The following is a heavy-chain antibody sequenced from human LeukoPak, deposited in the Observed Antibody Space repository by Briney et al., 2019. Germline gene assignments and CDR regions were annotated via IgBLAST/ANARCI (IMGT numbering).Heavy chain of an antibody. CDR3: ARALYHTFDY. D-gene: IGHD2-2*01. CDR1: GYTFTSYY. J-gene: IGHJ4*02. Sequence: AASVKVSCKASGYTFTSYYMHWVRQAPGQGLEWMGIINPSGGSTSYAQKFQGRVTMTTDTSTSTAYMELRSLRSDDTAVYYCARALYHTFDYWGQGTLVTVSS. V-gene: IGHV1-46*01. CDR2: INPSGGST.